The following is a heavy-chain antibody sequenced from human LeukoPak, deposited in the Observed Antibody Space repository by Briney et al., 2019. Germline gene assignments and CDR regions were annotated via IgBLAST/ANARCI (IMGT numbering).Heavy chain of an antibody. CDR3: ARGLGGSASYPDAFDI. J-gene: IGHJ3*02. V-gene: IGHV4-61*08. CDR1: GASISEYGYY. D-gene: IGHD3-10*01. Sequence: SETLSLTCTVSGASISEYGYYWSWIRQPSGRGLEWIGYIYHSGSTYYNPSLRSRVTISVDTSSDQFSLKLSSVTAADTAVYYCARGLGGSASYPDAFDIWGRGTMVTISS. CDR2: IYHSGST.